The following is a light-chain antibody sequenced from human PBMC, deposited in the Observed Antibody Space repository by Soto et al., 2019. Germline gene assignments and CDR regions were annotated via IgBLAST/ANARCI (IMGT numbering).Light chain of an antibody. CDR3: CSYAGSYTFYV. CDR1: SSDVGGYNY. CDR2: DVS. Sequence: QSALTQPRSVSGSPGQSVPISCTGTSSDVGGYNYVSWYQQHPGKAPKLMIYDVSKRPSGVPDRFSGSKSGNTASLTISGLQAEDEADYYCCSYAGSYTFYVFGTGTRSPS. V-gene: IGLV2-11*01. J-gene: IGLJ1*01.